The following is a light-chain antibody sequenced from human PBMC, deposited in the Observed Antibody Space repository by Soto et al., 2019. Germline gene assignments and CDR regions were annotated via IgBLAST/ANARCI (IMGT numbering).Light chain of an antibody. CDR2: KNN. CDR1: SSNIGSNY. J-gene: IGLJ1*01. V-gene: IGLV1-47*01. CDR3: QSYDRSLSGTV. Sequence: QSVLTQPPSASGTPGQRVTISCSGSSSNIGSNYVYWYQQLPGTAPKLLIYKNNQRPSGVPDRFSGSKSGTSASLAISGLRSEDEADYYCQSYDRSLSGTVFGTGTKVTVL.